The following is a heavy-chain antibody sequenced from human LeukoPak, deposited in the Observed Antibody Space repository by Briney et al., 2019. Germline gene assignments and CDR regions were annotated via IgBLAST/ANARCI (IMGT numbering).Heavy chain of an antibody. D-gene: IGHD3-3*01. CDR1: GFTFSSYS. CDR2: ISSSSNYI. Sequence: PGGSLRLSCAASGFTFSSYSMNWVRQAPGKGLEWVSSISSSSNYIYYADSVKGRFTISRDNDKNSLYLQMNSLRVEDTAVYYCARVFRPSLTVFIIRGAFDIWGQGTMVTVSS. J-gene: IGHJ3*02. V-gene: IGHV3-21*01. CDR3: ARVFRPSLTVFIIRGAFDI.